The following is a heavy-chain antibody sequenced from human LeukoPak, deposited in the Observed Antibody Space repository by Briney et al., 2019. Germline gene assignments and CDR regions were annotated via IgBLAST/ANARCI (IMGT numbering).Heavy chain of an antibody. Sequence: KPSETLSLTCAVYGGPFSGYYWSWIRQPPGKGLEWIGEINHSGSTNYHPSLKSRVTISVDTSKNQLSLKLSSVTAADTAVYYCARSPRYDFWSGPRGSWFDPWGEGTLVTVSS. CDR2: INHSGST. D-gene: IGHD3-3*01. CDR1: GGPFSGYY. J-gene: IGHJ5*02. V-gene: IGHV4-34*01. CDR3: ARSPRYDFWSGPRGSWFDP.